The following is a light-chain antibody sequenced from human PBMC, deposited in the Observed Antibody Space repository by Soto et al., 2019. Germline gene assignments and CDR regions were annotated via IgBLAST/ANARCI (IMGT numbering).Light chain of an antibody. CDR2: EVT. J-gene: IGLJ2*01. CDR1: SGDVGTYNR. V-gene: IGLV2-18*02. CDR3: SSYTSSTTVV. Sequence: ALTQPPSVSGSPGQSVTISCTGTSGDVGTYNRVSWYQQPPGTAPKLMIYEVTNRPSGVPDRFSGSKSGNTASLTISGLQAEDEADYYCSSYTSSTTVVFGGGTKLTVL.